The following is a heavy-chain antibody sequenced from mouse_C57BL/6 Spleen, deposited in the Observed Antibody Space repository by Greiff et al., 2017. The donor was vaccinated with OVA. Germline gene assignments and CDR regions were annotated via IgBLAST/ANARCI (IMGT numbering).Heavy chain of an antibody. CDR1: GYTFTDHT. CDR2: IYPRDGST. Sequence: VKLVESDAELVKPGASVKISCKVSGYTFTDHTIHWMKQRPEQGLEWIGYIYPRDGSTKYNEKFKGKATLTADKSSSTAYMQLNSLTSEDSAVYFCARGLLRSGYFDYWGQGTTLTVSS. D-gene: IGHD1-1*01. CDR3: ARGLLRSGYFDY. J-gene: IGHJ2*01. V-gene: IGHV1-78*01.